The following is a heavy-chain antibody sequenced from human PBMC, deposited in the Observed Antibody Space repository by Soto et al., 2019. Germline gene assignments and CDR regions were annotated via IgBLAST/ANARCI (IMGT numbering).Heavy chain of an antibody. V-gene: IGHV4-31*03. CDR3: ARLIVGDAFDI. CDR1: GGSISSGGYY. D-gene: IGHD3-22*01. J-gene: IGHJ3*02. CDR2: IYYSGST. Sequence: SETLSLTCTVSGGSISSGGYYWSWIRQHPGKGLEWIGYIYYSGSTYYNPSLKSRVTISVDTSKNQFSLKLSSVTAADTAVYYCARLIVGDAFDIWGQGTMVTVS.